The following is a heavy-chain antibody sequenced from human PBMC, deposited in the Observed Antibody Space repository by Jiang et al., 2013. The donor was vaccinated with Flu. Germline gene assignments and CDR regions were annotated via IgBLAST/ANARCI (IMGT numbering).Heavy chain of an antibody. Sequence: GSGLVKPSETLSLTCTVSGGSISSYYWSWIRQPPGKGLEWIGYIYYSGSTNYNPSLKSRVTISVDTSKNQFSLKLSSVTAADTAVYYCAGGRGIHPVFDPWGQGTLVTVSS. V-gene: IGHV4-59*01. D-gene: IGHD3-16*01. J-gene: IGHJ5*02. CDR2: IYYSGST. CDR1: GGSISSYY. CDR3: AGGRGIHPVFDP.